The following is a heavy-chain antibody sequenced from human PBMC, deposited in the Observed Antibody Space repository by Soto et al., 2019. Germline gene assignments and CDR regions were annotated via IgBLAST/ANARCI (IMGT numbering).Heavy chain of an antibody. J-gene: IGHJ6*02. CDR3: ARGYYGSGSYLYGPYYYYGMDV. Sequence: PSETLSLTCAVHGGSFSGYYWSWIRQPPGKGLEWIGEINHSGSTNYNPSLKSRVTISVDTSKNQFSLKLSSVTAADTAVYYCARGYYGSGSYLYGPYYYYGMDVWGQGTTVTVSS. CDR1: GGSFSGYY. CDR2: INHSGST. D-gene: IGHD3-10*01. V-gene: IGHV4-34*01.